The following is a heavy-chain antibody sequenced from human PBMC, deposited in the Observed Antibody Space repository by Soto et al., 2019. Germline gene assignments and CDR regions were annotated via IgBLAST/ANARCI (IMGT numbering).Heavy chain of an antibody. CDR1: GFTFSNYA. CDR2: ISGGSGDST. J-gene: IGHJ4*02. CDR3: AKNQPSWATRAAFDY. Sequence: EVRLLESGGGLVQPGGSLRLSCAASGFTFSNYAMNWVRQAPGKGLEWVSGISGGSGDSTFYADSVKGRFTISRDNSKNTLHLQMNSLRTEDTAVYYCAKNQPSWATRAAFDYWGQGTLVTVSS. V-gene: IGHV3-23*01. D-gene: IGHD2-2*01.